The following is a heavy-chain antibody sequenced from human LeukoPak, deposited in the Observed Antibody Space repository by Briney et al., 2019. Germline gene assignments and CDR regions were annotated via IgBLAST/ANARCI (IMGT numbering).Heavy chain of an antibody. Sequence: GGSLRLSCAASGFTFSNAWMSWVRQAPGKGLEWVAVIWYDGSNKYYADSVKGRFTISRDNSKNTLYLQMNSLRAEDTAVYYCARDQMYYDFWSGYSYYMDVWGKGTTVTVPS. CDR1: GFTFSNAW. CDR3: ARDQMYYDFWSGYSYYMDV. CDR2: IWYDGSNK. J-gene: IGHJ6*03. D-gene: IGHD3-3*01. V-gene: IGHV3-33*08.